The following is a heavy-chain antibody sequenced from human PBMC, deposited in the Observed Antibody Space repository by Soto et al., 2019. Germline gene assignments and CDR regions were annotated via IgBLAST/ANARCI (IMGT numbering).Heavy chain of an antibody. CDR3: AREPHDSTVYYYYGMDV. Sequence: WGSLRLSCSASGFTFSSYSMNWVRQAPGKGLEWVSSISSSSSYIYYAVSVKGRFTISRDNAKNSLYLQMNSLRAEDTAVYYCAREPHDSTVYYYYGMDVWGQGTTVTVSS. CDR2: ISSSSSYI. D-gene: IGHD4-4*01. J-gene: IGHJ6*02. V-gene: IGHV3-21*01. CDR1: GFTFSSYS.